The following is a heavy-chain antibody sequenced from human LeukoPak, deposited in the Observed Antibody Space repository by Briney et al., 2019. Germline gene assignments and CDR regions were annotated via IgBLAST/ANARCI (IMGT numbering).Heavy chain of an antibody. D-gene: IGHD6-13*01. CDR3: ARLRGYSSSWYGPH. Sequence: ASVKVSCKASGYTFTGYYMHWVRQAPGQGLEWMGRINPNSGGTNYAQKFQGRVTITADESTSTAYMELSSLRSEDTAVYYCARLRGYSSSWYGPHWGQGTLVTVSS. V-gene: IGHV1-2*06. J-gene: IGHJ4*02. CDR2: INPNSGGT. CDR1: GYTFTGYY.